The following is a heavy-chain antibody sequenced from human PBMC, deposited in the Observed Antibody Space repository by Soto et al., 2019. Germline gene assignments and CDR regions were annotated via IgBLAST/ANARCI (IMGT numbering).Heavy chain of an antibody. CDR2: IKSKTDGGTT. CDR3: TTGTYSNTILDY. J-gene: IGHJ4*02. Sequence: GGSLRLSCVASGFTLRDAWMNWLRQAPGKGLKKVGRIKSKTDGGTTDYDATVKDRYTISRDDSKNTLYLQMNSLKTEDTAVYYCTTGTYSNTILDYCGQLTLVTVAS. CDR1: GFTLRDAW. V-gene: IGHV3-15*07. D-gene: IGHD4-4*01.